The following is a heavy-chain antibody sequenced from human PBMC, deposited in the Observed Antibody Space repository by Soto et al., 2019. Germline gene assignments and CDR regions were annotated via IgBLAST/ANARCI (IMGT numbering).Heavy chain of an antibody. Sequence: PSQTLSLTCAISGDSVSSNTASWNWIRQSPSRGLEWLGRTYFRSKWYNDYAVSVKSRIIINPDTSNNRFSLQLNSVTPEDTAVYFCAKGDNLGPKTGYAFDPWGQGTTVTVSS. J-gene: IGHJ5*02. CDR2: TYFRSKWYN. V-gene: IGHV6-1*01. D-gene: IGHD5-12*01. CDR3: AKGDNLGPKTGYAFDP. CDR1: GDSVSSNTAS.